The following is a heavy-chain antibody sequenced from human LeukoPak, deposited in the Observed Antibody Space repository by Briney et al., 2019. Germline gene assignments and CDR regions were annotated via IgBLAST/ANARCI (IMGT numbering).Heavy chain of an antibody. Sequence: GGSLRLSCAASGFNFGGKWMSWVRQRPGKGLEWVASINEDGSERYYVDSVKGRFTISRDNAKNSLSLQMTSLRAGDTATYYCAKGHTAMPDVWFDPWGQGTLVTVSS. CDR2: INEDGSER. CDR1: GFNFGGKW. J-gene: IGHJ5*02. V-gene: IGHV3-7*01. CDR3: AKGHTAMPDVWFDP. D-gene: IGHD5-18*01.